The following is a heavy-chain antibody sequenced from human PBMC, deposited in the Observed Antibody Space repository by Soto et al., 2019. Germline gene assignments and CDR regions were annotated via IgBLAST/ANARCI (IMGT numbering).Heavy chain of an antibody. J-gene: IGHJ4*02. Sequence: QVQLVESGGGVVQPGRSLRLSCAASGFTVSSYAMQWVLQARGKGLEWVAVISYDGRNKNYADSVQGRITISRDNAKNTLYLEMNSLRVEGTAVYYCARGVEGLDYCGQGTLVTVSS. CDR1: GFTVSSYA. CDR3: ARGVEGLDY. V-gene: IGHV3-30*04. CDR2: ISYDGRNK.